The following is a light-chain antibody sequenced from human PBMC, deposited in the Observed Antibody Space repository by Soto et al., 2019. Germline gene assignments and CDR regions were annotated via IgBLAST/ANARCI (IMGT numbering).Light chain of an antibody. J-gene: IGKJ1*01. V-gene: IGKV1-5*03. CDR1: QSISSW. Sequence: DIQMTQSPSTLSASVGDRVTITCRASQSISSWLAWYQQKPGKAPKLLIYKASSLESGVPSRFSGRGSGTEFTLTISSLQPDDFATYYCQQYHDYPTFGQGTKVDIK. CDR2: KAS. CDR3: QQYHDYPT.